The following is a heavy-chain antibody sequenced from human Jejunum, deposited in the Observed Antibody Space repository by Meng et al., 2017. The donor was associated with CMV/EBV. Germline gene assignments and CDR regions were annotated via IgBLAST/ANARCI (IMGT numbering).Heavy chain of an antibody. CDR3: ARDSGITETAPDF. V-gene: IGHV5-51*01. Sequence: KGFGYRFNSYWIGWVRQMPGKGLEWMGIIYPEDSDTRYSPSFQGQVTFSADKSINTAYLEWSSLKASDTAMYFCARDSGITETAPDFWGQGTLVTVSS. J-gene: IGHJ4*02. CDR1: GYRFNSYW. D-gene: IGHD6-13*01. CDR2: IYPEDSDT.